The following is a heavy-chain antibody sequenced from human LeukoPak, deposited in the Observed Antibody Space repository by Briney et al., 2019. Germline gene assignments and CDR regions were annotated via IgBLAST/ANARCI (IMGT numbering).Heavy chain of an antibody. J-gene: IGHJ3*02. V-gene: IGHV3-66*01. CDR2: IYSGGST. CDR3: ARGWTPDAFDI. CDR1: GFIVSSNY. Sequence: PGGSLSLSCAASGFIVSSNYMSWVRQAPGKGLEWVSVIYSGGSTYYADSVKGRFTISRDNSKNTLYPQMHSLRAEDTAIYYCARGWTPDAFDIWGQGTSVTVSP. D-gene: IGHD3/OR15-3a*01.